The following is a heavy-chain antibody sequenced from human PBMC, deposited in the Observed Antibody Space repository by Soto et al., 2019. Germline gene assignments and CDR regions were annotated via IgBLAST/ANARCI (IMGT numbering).Heavy chain of an antibody. D-gene: IGHD2-21*02. J-gene: IGHJ6*02. CDR2: IHYSWRV. V-gene: IGHV4-30-4*01. Sequence: QVQLQESGPGLVRPSQTLSLTCTVSGGSISYDHYHWTWIRQPPGKGLEWIGYIHYSWRVFYNPTLPSRLSMSVDTSKNLFSLKLSSVTSADTAVYFCVREDDGGDRDYYGLDVWGQGTTVTVSS. CDR3: VREDDGGDRDYYGLDV. CDR1: GGSISYDHYH.